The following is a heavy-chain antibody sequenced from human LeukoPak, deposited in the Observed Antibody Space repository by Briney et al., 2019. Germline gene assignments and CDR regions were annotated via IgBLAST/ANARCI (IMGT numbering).Heavy chain of an antibody. CDR3: ARSHYYYMDV. V-gene: IGHV1-8*02. CDR2: MNPNSGNT. Sequence: ASVKVSCKASGYTFTGYYMHWVRQAPGQGLEWMGWMNPNSGNTGYAQKFQGRVTMTRNTSISTAYMELSSLTYGDTATYYCARSHYYYMDVWGKGTTVTITS. CDR1: GYTFTGYY. J-gene: IGHJ6*03.